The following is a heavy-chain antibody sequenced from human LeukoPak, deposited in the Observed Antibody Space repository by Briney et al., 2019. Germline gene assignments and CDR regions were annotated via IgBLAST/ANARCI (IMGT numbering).Heavy chain of an antibody. J-gene: IGHJ4*02. CDR1: GFTFTTNW. V-gene: IGHV3-7*01. CDR2: INQDGSEK. Sequence: SGGSLRLSCAASGFTFTTNWMTWVRQAPGKGLDWVATINQDGSEKYYVDSVKGRFTISRDNAKNSLFLQMNSLRAEDTAVYYCARDRITDFWSGYYTNYFDYWGQGTLVTVSP. D-gene: IGHD3-3*01. CDR3: ARDRITDFWSGYYTNYFDY.